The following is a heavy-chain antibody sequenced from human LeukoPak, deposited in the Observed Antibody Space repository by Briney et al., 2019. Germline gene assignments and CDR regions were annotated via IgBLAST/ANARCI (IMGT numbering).Heavy chain of an antibody. Sequence: GRSLRLSCAASGFSFSTFGMHWVRQAPGKGLEWVAVIWYAGSSKSYADSVKGRFTISRDSSKNTVALQMDSLRAEDTAVYYCARTGDQVAYGFDFWGQGTIVTVSS. J-gene: IGHJ3*01. CDR1: GFSFSTFG. D-gene: IGHD3-10*01. CDR3: ARTGDQVAYGFDF. V-gene: IGHV3-33*01. CDR2: IWYAGSSK.